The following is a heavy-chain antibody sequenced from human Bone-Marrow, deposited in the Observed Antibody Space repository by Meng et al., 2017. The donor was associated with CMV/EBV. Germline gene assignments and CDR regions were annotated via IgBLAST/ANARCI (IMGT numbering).Heavy chain of an antibody. CDR3: AGYLGVVIINAFDI. D-gene: IGHD3-3*01. CDR2: INHSGST. V-gene: IGHV4-34*01. Sequence: GSLRLSCAVYGGSFSGYYWSWIRQPPGKGLEWIGEINHSGSTNYNPSLKSRVTISVDTSKNQFSLKLSSVTAADTAVYYCAGYLGVVIINAFDIWGQGTIVTVSS. CDR1: GGSFSGYY. J-gene: IGHJ3*02.